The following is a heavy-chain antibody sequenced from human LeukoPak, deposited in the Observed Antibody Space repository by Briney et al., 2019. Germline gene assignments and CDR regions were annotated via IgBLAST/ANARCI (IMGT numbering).Heavy chain of an antibody. CDR2: IWYDGSIK. J-gene: IGHJ3*02. CDR1: GFTFSSYG. CDR3: ARVGSGSYFLDGFDI. D-gene: IGHD1-26*01. Sequence: GRSQRLSCAASGFTFSSYGMHWVRQAPGKGLEWVAVIWYDGSIKYYADSVKGRFTIPRDNPKNTLYLQMNSLRAEDTAVYYCARVGSGSYFLDGFDIWGQGTMVTVSS. V-gene: IGHV3-33*01.